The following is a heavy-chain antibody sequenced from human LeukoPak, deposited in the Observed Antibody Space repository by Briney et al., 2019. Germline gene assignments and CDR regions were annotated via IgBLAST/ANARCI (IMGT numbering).Heavy chain of an antibody. D-gene: IGHD2-2*01. CDR2: IKSKTDGGTT. V-gene: IGHV3-15*01. J-gene: IGHJ1*01. Sequence: GGSLRLSCAASGFTFSNAWMSWVRQAPGKGLEWVGRIKSKTDGGTTDYAAPVKGRFTISRGDSKNTLYLQMNSLKTEDTAVYYCTTEYTSWSAAFQHWGQGTLVTVSS. CDR3: TTEYTSWSAAFQH. CDR1: GFTFSNAW.